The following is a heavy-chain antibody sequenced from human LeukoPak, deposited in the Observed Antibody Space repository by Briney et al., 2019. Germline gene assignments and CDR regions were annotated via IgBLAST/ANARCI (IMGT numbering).Heavy chain of an antibody. D-gene: IGHD2/OR15-2a*01. CDR1: GFTFSSYA. CDR3: AKGRIGGAHGYFDY. CDR2: ISGSGGST. Sequence: PGGSLRPSCAASGFTFSSYAMSWVRQAPGKGLEWVSVISGSGGSTYYADSVKGRFTISRDSSKNTLYLQMNSLRAGDTAVYYCAKGRIGGAHGYFDYWGQGSLVTVSS. V-gene: IGHV3-23*01. J-gene: IGHJ4*02.